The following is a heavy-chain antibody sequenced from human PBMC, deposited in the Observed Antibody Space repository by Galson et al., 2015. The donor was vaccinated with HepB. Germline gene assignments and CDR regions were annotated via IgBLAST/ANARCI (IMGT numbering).Heavy chain of an antibody. J-gene: IGHJ6*02. CDR2: ISYDGSNK. D-gene: IGHD2-15*01. CDR3: ARVSCSGGSCYEDYYYYYGMDV. Sequence: SLRLSCAASGFTFSSYAMHWVRQAPGKGLEWVAVISYDGSNKYYADSVKGRFTISRDNSKNTLYLQMNSLRAEDTAVYYCARVSCSGGSCYEDYYYYYGMDVWGQGTTVTVSS. CDR1: GFTFSSYA. V-gene: IGHV3-30-3*01.